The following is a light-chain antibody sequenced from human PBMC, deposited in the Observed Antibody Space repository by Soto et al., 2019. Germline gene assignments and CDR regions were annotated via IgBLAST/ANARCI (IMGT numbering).Light chain of an antibody. Sequence: DIQMTQSPSSLSASVGSRVSITCRASQGINNYLAWYQQKPGKVPKVLIYAASTLPTGVPSRFIGSGSGTDIPLSHNSLQRDDIVSYLLLNSASEPISFCQRTRLGIK. V-gene: IGKV1-27*01. CDR1: QGINNY. CDR3: LNSASEPIS. J-gene: IGKJ5*01. CDR2: AAS.